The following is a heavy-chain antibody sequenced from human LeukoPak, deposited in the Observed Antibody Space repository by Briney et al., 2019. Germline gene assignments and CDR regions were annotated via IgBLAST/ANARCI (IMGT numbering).Heavy chain of an antibody. D-gene: IGHD6-6*01. J-gene: IGHJ4*02. CDR2: IYISGST. Sequence: SETLSLTCTVSGSISSGSYYWSWIRQPAGKGLEWIGRIYISGSTNYNPSLESRVTISVDTSKNQFSLKLTSLTAADTAVYYCAREGQQLVPPLDYWGQGTLVTVSS. V-gene: IGHV4-61*02. CDR3: AREGQQLVPPLDY. CDR1: GSISSGSYY.